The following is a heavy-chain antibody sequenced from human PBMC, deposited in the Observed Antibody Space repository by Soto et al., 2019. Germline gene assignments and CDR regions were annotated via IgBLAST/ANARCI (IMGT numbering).Heavy chain of an antibody. Sequence: GGSLRLSCAAFGFSFSTYVMHWVRRAPGKGLEWVAVISSDGSNKFYADSVEARFNDSRDNSKDTLHLQMDSLRVDDTAIYYCARGGHNFWNGYPSDPFDIWGQGTMVTVSS. CDR2: ISSDGSNK. CDR1: GFSFSTYV. CDR3: ARGGHNFWNGYPSDPFDI. D-gene: IGHD3-3*01. J-gene: IGHJ3*02. V-gene: IGHV3-30-3*01.